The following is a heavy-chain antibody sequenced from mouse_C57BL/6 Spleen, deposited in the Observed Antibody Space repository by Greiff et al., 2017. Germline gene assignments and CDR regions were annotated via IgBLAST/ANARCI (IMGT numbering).Heavy chain of an antibody. CDR2: IDPDSGGT. Sequence: VQLQQPGAELVKPGASVKLSCKASGYTFTSYWMHWVKQRPGRGLEWIGRIDPDSGGTKYNEEFKSKATLTVDKPSSTAYMQLSSLTSEDSAVYYCSRDYGSSYHFDYWGQGTTLTVSS. D-gene: IGHD1-1*01. CDR1: GYTFTSYW. CDR3: SRDYGSSYHFDY. J-gene: IGHJ2*01. V-gene: IGHV1-72*01.